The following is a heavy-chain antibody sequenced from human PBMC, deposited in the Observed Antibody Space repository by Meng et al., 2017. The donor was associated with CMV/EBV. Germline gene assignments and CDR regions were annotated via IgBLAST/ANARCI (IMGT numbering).Heavy chain of an antibody. J-gene: IGHJ3*02. D-gene: IGHD3-22*01. V-gene: IGHV3-9*03. Sequence: SLKISCAASGFTFDDYAMHWVRQAPGKGLKWVSGISWNSGSIGYADSVKGRFTISRDNAKNSLYLQMNSLRAEDMALYYCARGGSLNYYDSSGSDAFDIWGQGTMVTVSS. CDR1: GFTFDDYA. CDR3: ARGGSLNYYDSSGSDAFDI. CDR2: ISWNSGSI.